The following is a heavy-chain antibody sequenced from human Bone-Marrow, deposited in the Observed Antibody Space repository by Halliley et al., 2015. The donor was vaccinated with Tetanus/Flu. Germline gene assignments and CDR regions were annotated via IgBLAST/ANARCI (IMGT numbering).Heavy chain of an antibody. CDR2: ISGSSSII. D-gene: IGHD3-10*02. CDR1: GFTFRTYS. Sequence: SLRLSCEASGFTFRTYSMNWVRQTPGKGLEWVSSISGSSSIIFYANSVRGRFTISRDNAKNSLYLQMNSLRAEDTAVYYCARDSVACSPVFDCGGRGTLITVSS. CDR3: ARDSVACSPVFDC. J-gene: IGHJ4*02. V-gene: IGHV3-21*01.